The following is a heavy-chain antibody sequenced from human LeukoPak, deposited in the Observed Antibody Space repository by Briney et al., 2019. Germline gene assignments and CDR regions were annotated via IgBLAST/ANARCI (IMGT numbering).Heavy chain of an antibody. Sequence: PGGSLRLYCTASGFTFSTYWMSWVRQAPGKGLEWVANIHPDGNEKYHVDSVKGRFTIARDNAKNSLYLQMNSLRVEDTAVYYCARGDDFSGDYWGQGTLVTVSS. D-gene: IGHD2-21*02. CDR1: GFTFSTYW. V-gene: IGHV3-7*04. J-gene: IGHJ4*02. CDR2: IHPDGNEK. CDR3: ARGDDFSGDY.